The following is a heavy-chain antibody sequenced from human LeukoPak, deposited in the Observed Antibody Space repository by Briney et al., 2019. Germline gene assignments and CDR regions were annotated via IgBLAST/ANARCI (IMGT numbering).Heavy chain of an antibody. CDR1: GFTFSSYA. Sequence: GSLRLSCAASGFTFSSYAMSWVRQAPGKGLEWVAVISHDGSNKYYAESVRGRFTISRDNSKNTLYLQMNSLRGEDTAVYYCARDDDPDGIAEYFQYWGQGTLVTVSS. CDR3: ARDDDPDGIAEYFQY. D-gene: IGHD1-14*01. V-gene: IGHV3-30*04. J-gene: IGHJ1*01. CDR2: ISHDGSNK.